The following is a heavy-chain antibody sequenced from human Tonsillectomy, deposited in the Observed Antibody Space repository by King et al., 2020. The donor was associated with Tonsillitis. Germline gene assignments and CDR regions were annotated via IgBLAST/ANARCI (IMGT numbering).Heavy chain of an antibody. CDR2: IKQDGSEK. J-gene: IGHJ4*02. V-gene: IGHV3-7*03. Sequence: QLVQSGGGLVQPGGSLRLSCAASGFKFSSYWVSWVRQTPGKGLEWVANIKQDGSEKYYVDSVMGRLTISRDNAKNSLYLQMNSLRAEDTAVYYCAREVYDMLTASYYFDYWGQGTLVTVSS. CDR3: AREVYDMLTASYYFDY. D-gene: IGHD3-9*01. CDR1: GFKFSSYW.